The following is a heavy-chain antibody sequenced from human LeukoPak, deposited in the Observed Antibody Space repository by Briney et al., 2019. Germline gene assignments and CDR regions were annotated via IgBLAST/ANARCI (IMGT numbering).Heavy chain of an antibody. CDR1: GFTFSSQA. Sequence: GGSLRLSCAASGFTFSSQALSWVRQAPGKGLKWVSSFTGSDGNIHCVDSVKGRFTLSRDTSKDTIYLQMNSLRADDTAMYYCAAGGGNTFNPWGQGVLLTVSS. J-gene: IGHJ5*02. CDR2: FTGSDGNI. V-gene: IGHV3-23*01. D-gene: IGHD1/OR15-1a*01. CDR3: AAGGGNTFNP.